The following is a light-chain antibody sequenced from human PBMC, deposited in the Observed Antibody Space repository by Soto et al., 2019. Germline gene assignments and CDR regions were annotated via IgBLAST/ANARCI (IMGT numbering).Light chain of an antibody. J-gene: IGLJ3*02. CDR3: LLWDDSLRAWV. Sequence: QSVLTQPPSASGTPGQRVTISCSGSSSNIGSRYVHWFQQLPGTAPNLLIYKNDIRPSGVPNRFSGSKSGTSASLAISGLRSDDEADYYCLLWDDSLRAWVFGGGTKLTVL. CDR2: KND. V-gene: IGLV1-47*01. CDR1: SSNIGSRY.